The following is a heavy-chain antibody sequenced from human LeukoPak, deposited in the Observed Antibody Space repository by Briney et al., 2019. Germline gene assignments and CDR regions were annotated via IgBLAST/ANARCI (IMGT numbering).Heavy chain of an antibody. J-gene: IGHJ4*02. Sequence: SQTLSLTCAVSGGSISSGGYSWSWIRQPPGKGLEWIGYISHSGSTCYNPSLKSRVTISVDRSKNQFSLKLSSVTAADTAVYYCARGGSDYFDSWGQGTLVAVSS. V-gene: IGHV4-30-2*01. D-gene: IGHD3-10*01. CDR2: ISHSGST. CDR3: ARGGSDYFDS. CDR1: GGSISSGGYS.